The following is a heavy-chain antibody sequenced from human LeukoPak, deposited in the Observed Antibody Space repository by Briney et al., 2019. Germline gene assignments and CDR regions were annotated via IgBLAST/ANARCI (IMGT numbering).Heavy chain of an antibody. CDR2: IHYSGDA. J-gene: IGHJ4*02. D-gene: IGHD5-18*01. CDR1: GGSIIIDNYY. Sequence: SETLSLTCTVSGGSIIIDNYYWAWIRQPPGKGLEWIGSIHYSGDAYYNPSLKSRMTISVDTSNNQFSLKVSSVTAADTAVYYCARLEGMDTAMVGYFDYWGQGTLVTVSS. CDR3: ARLEGMDTAMVGYFDY. V-gene: IGHV4-39*07.